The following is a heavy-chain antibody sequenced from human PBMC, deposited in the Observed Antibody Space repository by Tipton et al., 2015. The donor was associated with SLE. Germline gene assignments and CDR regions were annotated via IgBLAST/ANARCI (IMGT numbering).Heavy chain of an antibody. Sequence: QSGAEVKKPGASVKVSCKASGYTFTSYAMHWVRQDPGQRLEWMGWINAGNGNTKYSQKFQGRVTITRDTSASTAYMELSSLRSEDTAVYYCARDSMDSGSYDYWGQGTLATVSS. CDR1: GYTFTSYA. V-gene: IGHV1-3*01. D-gene: IGHD1-26*01. CDR2: INAGNGNT. J-gene: IGHJ4*02. CDR3: ARDSMDSGSYDY.